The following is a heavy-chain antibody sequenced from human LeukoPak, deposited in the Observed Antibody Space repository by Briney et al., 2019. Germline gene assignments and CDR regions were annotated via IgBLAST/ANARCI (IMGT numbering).Heavy chain of an antibody. CDR2: ISGSGGST. CDR3: AKDSVLWFGELFDY. J-gene: IGHJ4*02. D-gene: IGHD3-10*01. CDR1: GFTFSSYS. Sequence: GGSLRLSCAASGFTFSSYSMNWVRQAPGKGLEWVSAISGSGGSTYYADSAKGRFTISRDNSENTLYLQMNSLRAEDTAVYYCAKDSVLWFGELFDYWGQGTLVTVSS. V-gene: IGHV3-23*01.